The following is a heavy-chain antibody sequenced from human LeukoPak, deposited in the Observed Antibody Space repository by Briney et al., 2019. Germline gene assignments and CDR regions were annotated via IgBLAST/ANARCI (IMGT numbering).Heavy chain of an antibody. J-gene: IGHJ4*02. V-gene: IGHV4-59*08. D-gene: IGHD1-26*01. CDR1: GGSISTYY. Sequence: PSETLSLTCTVSGGSISTYYWTWVRQPPGKGLEWIGYIYSGGDTNYNPSLKSRVTISVDTSKNQFSLKLTSVTAADAAVYYCARYVGGTYYWIDYWGQGTLATVSS. CDR3: ARYVGGTYYWIDY. CDR2: IYSGGDT.